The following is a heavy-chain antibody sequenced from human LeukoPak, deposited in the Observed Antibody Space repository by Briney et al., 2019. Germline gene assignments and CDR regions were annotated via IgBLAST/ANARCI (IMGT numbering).Heavy chain of an antibody. CDR3: AREWLSAFDI. CDR2: IYYSGST. CDR1: GESISGFY. D-gene: IGHD3-22*01. Sequence: SETLSLTCTVSGESISGFYWTWIRQPPGKGLEWIGYIYYSGSTNYNPSLKSRVTISVDTSKNQFSLKLSSVTAADTAVYYCAREWLSAFDIWGQGTMVTVSS. J-gene: IGHJ3*02. V-gene: IGHV4-59*12.